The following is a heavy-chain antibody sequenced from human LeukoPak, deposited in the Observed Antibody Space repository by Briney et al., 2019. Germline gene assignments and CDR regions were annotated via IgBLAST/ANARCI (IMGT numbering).Heavy chain of an antibody. CDR2: ITSDSRYM. D-gene: IGHD1-26*01. J-gene: IGHJ6*03. V-gene: IGHV3-21*01. CDR1: GFTFSSSA. CDR3: ARDPYSGSYGPYYYYYMDV. Sequence: GGSLRLSCAASGFTFSSSAMSWVRQAPGKGLEWVSSITSDSRYMYYADSVKGRFTISRDNAKNSLYLQMNSLRAEDAALYFCARDPYSGSYGPYYYYYMDVWGKGTTVTISS.